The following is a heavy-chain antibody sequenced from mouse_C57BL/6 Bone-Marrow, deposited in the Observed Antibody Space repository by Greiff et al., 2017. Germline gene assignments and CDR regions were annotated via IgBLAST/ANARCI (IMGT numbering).Heavy chain of an antibody. J-gene: IGHJ3*01. V-gene: IGHV1-53*01. CDR2: INPSNGGT. CDR1: GYTFTSYW. CDR3: ASDVCYLAWFAY. D-gene: IGHD2-3*01. Sequence: QVQLQQSGTELVKPGASVKLSCKASGYTFTSYWMHWVKQRPGQGLEWIGNINPSNGGTNYNEKFKSKATLTVDKSSSTAYMQLSSLTSEDSAVYYCASDVCYLAWFAYWGQGTLVTVSA.